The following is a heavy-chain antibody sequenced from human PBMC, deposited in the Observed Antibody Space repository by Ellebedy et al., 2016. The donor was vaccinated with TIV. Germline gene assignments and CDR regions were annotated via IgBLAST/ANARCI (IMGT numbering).Heavy chain of an antibody. D-gene: IGHD5-24*01. CDR2: INHSGST. CDR1: GGSFSGYY. CDR3: ARVTRWLQFGY. V-gene: IGHV4-34*01. J-gene: IGHJ4*02. Sequence: MPSETLSLTCAVYGGSFSGYYWRWIRPPPGKGLEWIGEINHSGSTNYNPSLKSRVTISVDTSKNQFSLKLSSVTAADTAVYYCARVTRWLQFGYWGQGTLVTVSS.